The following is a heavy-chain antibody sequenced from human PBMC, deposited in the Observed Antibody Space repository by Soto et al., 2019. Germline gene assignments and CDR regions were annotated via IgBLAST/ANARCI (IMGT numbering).Heavy chain of an antibody. V-gene: IGHV6-1*01. CDR2: TYYRSKWYN. Sequence: SQTLSLTCAISGDSVSSNSAAWNWIRQSPSRGLEWLGRTYYRSKWYNDYAVSVKSRITINPDTSKNQFSLQLNSVTPEDTAVYYCARDDRFDNAPGATRGLHYFDDWGQGTLVTVSS. CDR1: GDSVSSNSAA. CDR3: ARDDRFDNAPGATRGLHYFDD. D-gene: IGHD1-26*01. J-gene: IGHJ4*02.